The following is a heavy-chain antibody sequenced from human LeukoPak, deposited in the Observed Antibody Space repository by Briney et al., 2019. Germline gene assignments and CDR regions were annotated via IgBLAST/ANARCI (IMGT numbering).Heavy chain of an antibody. J-gene: IGHJ4*02. Sequence: GGSLRLSCAASGFTFSDYYMSWIRQAPGKGLEWVSYISSSSSTIYYADSVKGRFTISRDNSKNTLYLQMNSLRAEDTAVYYCAKMLYSNPDYFDYWGQGTLVTVSS. CDR3: AKMLYSNPDYFDY. V-gene: IGHV3-11*01. CDR2: ISSSSSTI. CDR1: GFTFSDYY. D-gene: IGHD4-11*01.